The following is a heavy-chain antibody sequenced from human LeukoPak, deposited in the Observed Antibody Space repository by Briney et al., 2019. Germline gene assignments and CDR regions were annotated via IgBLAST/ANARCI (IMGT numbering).Heavy chain of an antibody. CDR3: ATGLRIAAAGTEGSGFDY. CDR2: ISSSSSYI. D-gene: IGHD6-13*01. V-gene: IGHV3-21*01. Sequence: GGSLRLSCAASGFTFSSYSMSWARQAPGKGLEWVSSISSSSSYIYYADSVKGRFTISRDNAKNSLYLQMNSLRAEDTAVYYCATGLRIAAAGTEGSGFDYWGQGTLVTVSS. CDR1: GFTFSSYS. J-gene: IGHJ4*02.